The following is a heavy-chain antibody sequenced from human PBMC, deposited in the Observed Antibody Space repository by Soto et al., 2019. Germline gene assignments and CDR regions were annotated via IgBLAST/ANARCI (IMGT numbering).Heavy chain of an antibody. V-gene: IGHV1-8*01. Sequence: GASVKVSCKASGYTFTSYDINWVRQATGQGLEWMGWMNPNSGNTGYAQKFQGRVTMTRNTSISTAYMELSSLRSEDTAVYYCARESIAVAGFPPYYYYYGMDVWGQGTTVTLSS. J-gene: IGHJ6*02. CDR3: ARESIAVAGFPPYYYYYGMDV. CDR1: GYTFTSYD. CDR2: MNPNSGNT. D-gene: IGHD6-19*01.